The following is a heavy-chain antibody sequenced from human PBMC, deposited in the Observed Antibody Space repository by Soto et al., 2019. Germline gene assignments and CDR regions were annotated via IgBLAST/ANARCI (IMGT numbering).Heavy chain of an antibody. CDR3: WRNDGDDSTTF. CDR2: IASHDGPT. J-gene: IGHJ4*02. Sequence: IQSAPAVKRPGASVMASCRASGYTFTSYGLNWVRRTPGQGLSWMCRIASHDGPTVSAQSFQCRLSLTSDKVSKTASLELGVLTPDDTGLLCCWRNDGDDSTTFWGQGALGTVA. CDR1: GYTFTSYG. D-gene: IGHD3-22*01. V-gene: IGHV1-18*04.